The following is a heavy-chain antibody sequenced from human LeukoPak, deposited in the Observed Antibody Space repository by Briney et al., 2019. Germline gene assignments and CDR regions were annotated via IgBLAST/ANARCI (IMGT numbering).Heavy chain of an antibody. J-gene: IGHJ5*02. Sequence: PGGSRRLSCAASGFTFSTSAMSWVRQAPGKGLEWVSSISTTVGNTYYADSVKGRFTISRDNSNNTLYLQMNSLTAEDTAVYYCTKRAEFGGFDPWGQGTLVTVSS. CDR3: TKRAEFGGFDP. V-gene: IGHV3-23*01. CDR2: ISTTVGNT. CDR1: GFTFSTSA. D-gene: IGHD3-10*01.